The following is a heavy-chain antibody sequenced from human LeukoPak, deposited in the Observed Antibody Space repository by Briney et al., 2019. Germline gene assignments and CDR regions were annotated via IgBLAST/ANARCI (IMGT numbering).Heavy chain of an antibody. Sequence: GASVKVSCKASGYTLTSYAMNWVRQAPGEGLEWMGWINTNTGNPTYAQGFTGRFVFSLDTSVSTAYLQISSLKAEDTAVYYCARDWRFLEWLVHYYYYGMDVWGQGTTVTVSS. J-gene: IGHJ6*02. CDR1: GYTLTSYA. D-gene: IGHD3-3*01. CDR2: INTNTGNP. CDR3: ARDWRFLEWLVHYYYYGMDV. V-gene: IGHV7-4-1*02.